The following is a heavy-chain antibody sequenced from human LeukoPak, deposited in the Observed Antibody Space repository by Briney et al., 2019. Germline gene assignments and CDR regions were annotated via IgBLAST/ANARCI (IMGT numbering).Heavy chain of an antibody. CDR2: ISGNGDSA. Sequence: GGSLRLSCAASGFTFTSYAMSWVRQAPGKGLEWVSAISGNGDSAYYADSVRGRFTISRDNSKNTLYLQMDSLRAEDTAVYYCPPKYDSSGYYDYWGQGTLVTVSS. J-gene: IGHJ4*02. CDR1: GFTFTSYA. D-gene: IGHD3-22*01. V-gene: IGHV3-23*01. CDR3: PPKYDSSGYYDY.